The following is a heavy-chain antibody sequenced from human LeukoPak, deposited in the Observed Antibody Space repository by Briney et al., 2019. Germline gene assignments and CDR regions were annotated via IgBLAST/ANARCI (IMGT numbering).Heavy chain of an antibody. Sequence: ASVKVSCKTSGYTFTGSYLHWVRQAPGQGLEWMGWINPNSGGTDYAQKFQGRVTVTRDTSISTVYMELSSLRSEDTAVYYCARETFDIWGQGTMVTVSS. CDR1: GYTFTGSY. CDR3: ARETFDI. CDR2: INPNSGGT. J-gene: IGHJ3*02. V-gene: IGHV1-2*02.